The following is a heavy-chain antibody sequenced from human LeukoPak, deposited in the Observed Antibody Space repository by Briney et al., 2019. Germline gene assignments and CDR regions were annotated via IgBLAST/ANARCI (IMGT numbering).Heavy chain of an antibody. CDR3: ARGAIAAAGTWGSVDY. D-gene: IGHD6-13*01. J-gene: IGHJ4*02. V-gene: IGHV4-38-2*01. CDR2: IYHSGST. Sequence: PSETLSLTCGVSGYSISSDYYWGWIRQPPGKGLEWIGGIYHSGSTYYNPSLKSRVTISVDTSKNQFSLKLSSVTAADTAVYYCARGAIAAAGTWGSVDYWGQGTLVTVSS. CDR1: GYSISSDYY.